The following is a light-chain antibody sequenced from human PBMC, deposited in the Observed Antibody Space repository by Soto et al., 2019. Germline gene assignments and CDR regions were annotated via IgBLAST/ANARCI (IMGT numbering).Light chain of an antibody. CDR1: NSKNGAGYD. V-gene: IGLV1-40*01. Sequence: QPVLTRPPPGFGGPGRRVPLPFPGRNSKNGAGYDVHWYLQLPGTAPKLLIYGNNNRPPGGPDRVSGSKAGPLASLALTRLQAVDEADDYGPSQVSSLHVPVFGTGTKDT. CDR3: PSQVSSLHVPV. J-gene: IGLJ1*01. CDR2: GNN.